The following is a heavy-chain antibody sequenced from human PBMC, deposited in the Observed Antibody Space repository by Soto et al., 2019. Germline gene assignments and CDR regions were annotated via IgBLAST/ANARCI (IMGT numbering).Heavy chain of an antibody. J-gene: IGHJ4*02. CDR1: GGSISSSSYY. Sequence: QLQLQESSPGLVKPSETLSLACTVSGGSISSSSYYWGWIRQPPGKGLEWMGSIYYSGSTYCNPSLKSRVTISVDTSKNQLSVKLSSVTAADTAVYYCSRGVVGPTAPDYWGPGTLVTVSS. D-gene: IGHD3-3*01. V-gene: IGHV4-39*01. CDR3: SRGVVGPTAPDY. CDR2: IYYSGST.